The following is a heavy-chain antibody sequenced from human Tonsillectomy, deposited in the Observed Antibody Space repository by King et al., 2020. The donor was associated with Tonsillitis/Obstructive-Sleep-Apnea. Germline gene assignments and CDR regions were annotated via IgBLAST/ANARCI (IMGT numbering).Heavy chain of an antibody. Sequence: VQLVESGGGVVQPGRSLRLSCAASGFTFSSYGMHWVRQAPGKGLEWVAVISYDGSNKYNADSVKGRFTISRDNSKNTLYLQMNSLRAEDTAVYYCAKGGFDPWGQGTLVTVSS. CDR3: AKGGFDP. V-gene: IGHV3-30*18. CDR2: ISYDGSNK. J-gene: IGHJ5*02. CDR1: GFTFSSYG.